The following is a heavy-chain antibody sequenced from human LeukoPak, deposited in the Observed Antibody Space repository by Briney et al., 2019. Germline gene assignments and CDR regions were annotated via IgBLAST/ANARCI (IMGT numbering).Heavy chain of an antibody. CDR2: ISVYNGNT. V-gene: IGHV1-18*01. Sequence: ASVKVSCKASGYTFSNYGISWVRQAPGQGLEWMGWISVYNGNTNYAQKLQGRVTMTTDTSTSTAYMELRSLRSDDTAVYYCARVKYYDILTAEYWGQGTLVTVSS. J-gene: IGHJ4*02. D-gene: IGHD3-9*01. CDR1: GYTFSNYG. CDR3: ARVKYYDILTAEY.